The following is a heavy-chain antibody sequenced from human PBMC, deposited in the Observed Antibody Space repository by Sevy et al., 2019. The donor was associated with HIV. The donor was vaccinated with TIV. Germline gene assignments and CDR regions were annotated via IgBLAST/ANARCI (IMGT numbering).Heavy chain of an antibody. Sequence: GGSLRLSCAASGFTFENYGMHWVRQAPGKGLEWMALISYDGSKEYFADSVKGRFTISRDNSKNTLYLQLSSLRTEDTAVYYCARAYTGSFGVGYWGQGTLVTVSS. CDR2: ISYDGSKE. J-gene: IGHJ4*02. D-gene: IGHD1-26*01. V-gene: IGHV3-30*03. CDR3: ARAYTGSFGVGY. CDR1: GFTFENYG.